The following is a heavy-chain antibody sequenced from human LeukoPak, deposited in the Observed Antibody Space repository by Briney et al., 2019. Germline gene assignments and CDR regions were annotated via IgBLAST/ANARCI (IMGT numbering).Heavy chain of an antibody. CDR3: ARSTADYYYYYGMDV. J-gene: IGHJ6*02. V-gene: IGHV5-51*01. CDR1: GYSFTSYW. Sequence: GESLKISCKGSGYSFTSYWIGWVRQMPGKGLEWMGIIYPGDSDTRYSPSFQGQVTISADKSISTAYLQRSSLKASDTAMYYCARSTADYYYYYGMDVWGQGTTVTVSS. D-gene: IGHD5-18*01. CDR2: IYPGDSDT.